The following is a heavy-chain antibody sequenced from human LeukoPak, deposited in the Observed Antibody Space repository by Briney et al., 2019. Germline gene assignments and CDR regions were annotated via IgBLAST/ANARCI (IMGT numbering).Heavy chain of an antibody. CDR1: GFTFSTFS. D-gene: IGHD1-14*01. J-gene: IGHJ3*01. Sequence: GRSLRLSCAASGFTFSTFSMNWVRQTPGKGLEWVSAISGSGSDIYYADSVKGRFTISRDNPKRSLYLQTNSLRAEDTAVYYCARRTFPNDAFDVWGQGTVVTVSS. CDR2: ISGSGSDI. CDR3: ARRTFPNDAFDV. V-gene: IGHV3-21*01.